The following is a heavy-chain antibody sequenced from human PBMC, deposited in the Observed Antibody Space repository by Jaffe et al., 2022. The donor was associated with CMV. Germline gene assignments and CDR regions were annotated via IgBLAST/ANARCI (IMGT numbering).Heavy chain of an antibody. CDR2: IYYSGST. J-gene: IGHJ3*02. CDR3: ARLFPLWLREGGAFDI. Sequence: QLQLQESGPGLVKPSETLSLTCTVSGGSISSSSYYWGWIRQPPGKGLEWIGSIYYSGSTYYNPSLKSRVTISVDTSKNQFSLKLSSVTAADTAVYYCARLFPLWLREGGAFDIWGQGTMVTVSS. V-gene: IGHV4-39*01. CDR1: GGSISSSSYY. D-gene: IGHD2-21*01.